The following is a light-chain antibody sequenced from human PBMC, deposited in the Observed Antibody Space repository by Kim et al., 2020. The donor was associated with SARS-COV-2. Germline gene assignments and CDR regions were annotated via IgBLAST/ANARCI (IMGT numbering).Light chain of an antibody. CDR1: SSNIGRAT. V-gene: IGLV1-44*01. CDR3: AAWDGSLNGWV. Sequence: GQRVINSCSGSSSNIGRATVNWYQHLPGTAPALLIYNNNQRPSGVPDRFSGSKSGTSASLTISGLQSDDEADYYCAAWDGSLNGWVFGGGTQLTVL. CDR2: NNN. J-gene: IGLJ3*02.